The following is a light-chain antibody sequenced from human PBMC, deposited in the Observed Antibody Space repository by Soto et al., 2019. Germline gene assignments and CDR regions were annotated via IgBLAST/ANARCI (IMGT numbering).Light chain of an antibody. J-gene: IGLJ1*01. CDR1: SSNIGAGFD. V-gene: IGLV1-40*01. CDR3: QSYDSSLSGYV. CDR2: GNF. Sequence: QSALTQPPPVSGAPGQRVTISCTGTSSNIGAGFDVHWYQQLPGTAPKLLISGNFNRPSGVPDRFSGSKSGTSASLAITGLQAEDEADYSCQSYDSSLSGYVFGPGTKVTVL.